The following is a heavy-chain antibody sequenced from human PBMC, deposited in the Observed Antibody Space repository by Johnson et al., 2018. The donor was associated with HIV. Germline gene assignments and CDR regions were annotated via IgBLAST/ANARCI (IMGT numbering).Heavy chain of an antibody. V-gene: IGHV3-66*01. CDR3: ARDRVATIRGVNAFDI. CDR2: IYTGGST. J-gene: IGHJ3*02. Sequence: VQLVESGGGVVQPGRSLRLSCAASGFTFSSYAMHWVRQAPGKGLEWVSVIYTGGSTYYADSVRGRFTISRDNSNNTLYLQMNSLRVEDTAVYYCARDRVATIRGVNAFDIWGQGTKVTVSS. CDR1: GFTFSSYA. D-gene: IGHD5-12*01.